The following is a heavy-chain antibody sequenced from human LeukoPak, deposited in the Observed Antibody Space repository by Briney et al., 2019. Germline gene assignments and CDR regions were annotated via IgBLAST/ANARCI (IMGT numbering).Heavy chain of an antibody. V-gene: IGHV3-74*01. CDR3: AKDQAYCGGDCYSGWFDP. CDR1: GFSFSSYW. J-gene: IGHJ5*02. D-gene: IGHD2-21*02. CDR2: IKTDRSSA. Sequence: GGSLRLSCAASGFSFSSYWMHWVRQAPGKGLVWVSRIKTDRSSATYADSVKGRFTISRDNSKNTLYLQMNSLRAEDTAVYYCAKDQAYCGGDCYSGWFDPWGQGTLVTVSS.